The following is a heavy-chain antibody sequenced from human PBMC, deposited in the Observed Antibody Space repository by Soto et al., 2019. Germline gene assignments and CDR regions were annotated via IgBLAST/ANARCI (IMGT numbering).Heavy chain of an antibody. J-gene: IGHJ4*02. V-gene: IGHV3-23*01. D-gene: IGHD4-17*01. CDR3: AKDRLDDYGEIDY. CDR1: GLPFRGYP. CDR2: ISGSGGST. Sequence: GGSLRVPCAAAGLPFRGYPMSWVRQDPGKGLEWVSAISGSGGSTYYADSVKGRFTISRDNSKNTLYLQMNSLRAEDTAVYYCAKDRLDDYGEIDYWGQGTLVTVSS.